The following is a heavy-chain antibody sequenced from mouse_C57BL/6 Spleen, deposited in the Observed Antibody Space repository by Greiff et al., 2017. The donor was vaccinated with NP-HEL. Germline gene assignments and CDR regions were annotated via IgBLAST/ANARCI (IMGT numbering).Heavy chain of an antibody. CDR2: IYPGDGDT. D-gene: IGHD2-10*01. J-gene: IGHJ4*01. V-gene: IGHV1-82*01. CDR3: AKPFYDYDAMDY. Sequence: VHLVESGPELVKPGASVKISCKASGYAFSSSWMNWVKQRPGKGLEWIGRIYPGDGDTNYNGKFKGKATLTADKSSSTAYMQLSSLTSEDSAVYFCAKPFYDYDAMDYWGQGTSVTVSS. CDR1: GYAFSSSW.